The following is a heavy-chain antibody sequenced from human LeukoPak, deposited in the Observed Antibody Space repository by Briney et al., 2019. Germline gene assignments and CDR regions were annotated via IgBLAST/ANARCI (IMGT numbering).Heavy chain of an antibody. D-gene: IGHD3-10*01. Sequence: ASVKVSCKASGYTFTCYYMHWVRHAPGQGLERKGWINPNSGGTNYAQKFQGRVTMTRDTSISTAYMELSRLRSDDTAVYYCARETHYGSGSYWNFDYWGQGTLVTVSS. V-gene: IGHV1-2*02. J-gene: IGHJ4*02. CDR2: INPNSGGT. CDR3: ARETHYGSGSYWNFDY. CDR1: GYTFTCYY.